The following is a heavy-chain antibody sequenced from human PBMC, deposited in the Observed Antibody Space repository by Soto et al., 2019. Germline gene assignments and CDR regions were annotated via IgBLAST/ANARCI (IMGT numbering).Heavy chain of an antibody. CDR3: ARGRIAARRSY. D-gene: IGHD6-6*01. V-gene: IGHV3-21*01. Sequence: GGSQRLSCAASGFAFSSYSMNWVRQAPGKGLEWVSSISSSSSYIYYADSVKGRFTISRDNAKNSLYLQMNSLRAEDTAVYYCARGRIAARRSYWGQGTLVTVSS. CDR2: ISSSSSYI. CDR1: GFAFSSYS. J-gene: IGHJ4*02.